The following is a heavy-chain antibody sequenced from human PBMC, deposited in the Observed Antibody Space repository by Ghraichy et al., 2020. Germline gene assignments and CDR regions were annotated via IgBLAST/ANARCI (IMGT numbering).Heavy chain of an antibody. CDR3: AKDKWDYSSSWYYFDY. V-gene: IGHV3-9*01. J-gene: IGHJ4*02. CDR1: GFTFDDYA. CDR2: ISWNSGSI. D-gene: IGHD6-13*01. Sequence: SLRLSCAASGFTFDDYAMHWVRQAPGKGLEWVSGISWNSGSIGYADSVKGRFTISRDNAKNSLYLQMNSLRAEDTALYYCAKDKWDYSSSWYYFDYWGQGTLVTVSS.